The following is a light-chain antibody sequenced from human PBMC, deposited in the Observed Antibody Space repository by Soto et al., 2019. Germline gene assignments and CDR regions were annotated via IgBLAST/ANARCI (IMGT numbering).Light chain of an antibody. CDR1: QSVSSSY. V-gene: IGKV3-20*01. Sequence: EIVLTQSPGTLSLSPGERATLSCRASQSVSSSYLAWYQQKPGQAPRLLIYGASSRATGIPDRFSGSGSGTDFTLTISRLEPEDFAVHPCQQYGRSPQTFGPRSKVDI. J-gene: IGKJ1*01. CDR2: GAS. CDR3: QQYGRSPQT.